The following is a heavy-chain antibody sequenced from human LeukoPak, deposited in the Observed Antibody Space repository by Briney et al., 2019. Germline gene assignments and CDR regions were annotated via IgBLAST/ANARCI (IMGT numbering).Heavy chain of an antibody. CDR3: ARRSDIVATIDFDY. V-gene: IGHV1-18*01. D-gene: IGHD5-12*01. CDR2: ISAYNGNT. CDR1: GYTLTSYG. Sequence: ASVKVSCKASGYTLTSYGISWVRQAPGQGLEWMGWISAYNGNTNYAQKLQGRVTMTTDTSTSTAYMELRSLRSDDTAVYYCARRSDIVATIDFDYWGQGTLVTVSS. J-gene: IGHJ4*02.